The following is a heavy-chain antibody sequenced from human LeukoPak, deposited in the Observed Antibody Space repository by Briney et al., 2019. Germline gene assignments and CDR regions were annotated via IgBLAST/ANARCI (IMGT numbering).Heavy chain of an antibody. CDR3: ARLRELAFDI. J-gene: IGHJ3*02. V-gene: IGHV4-59*12. CDR1: GGSISSYY. Sequence: SETLSLTCTVSGGSISSYYWSWIRQPPGKGLEWIGYIYYSGSTSYNPSLKSRVTISVDTSKNQFSLKLSSVTAADTAVYYCARLRELAFDIWGQGTMVTVSS. D-gene: IGHD1-7*01. CDR2: IYYSGST.